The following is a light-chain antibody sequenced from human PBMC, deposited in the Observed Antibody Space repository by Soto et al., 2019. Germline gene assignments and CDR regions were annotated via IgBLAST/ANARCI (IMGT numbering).Light chain of an antibody. V-gene: IGKV1-5*01. CDR2: DAS. Sequence: DIQMTQSPSTLSASVGDRVTIACRASQSIDSRLAWYQQKPGKAPKFLIYDASDLESGVPSRFSGSGSGTEFTLTISSLQPDDFATYYCQQYRGKPFTFGQGTKVEIK. J-gene: IGKJ2*01. CDR3: QQYRGKPFT. CDR1: QSIDSR.